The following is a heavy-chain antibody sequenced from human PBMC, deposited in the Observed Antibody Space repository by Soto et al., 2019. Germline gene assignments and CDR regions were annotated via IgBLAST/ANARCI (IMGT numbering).Heavy chain of an antibody. D-gene: IGHD5-18*01. Sequence: PGGSLRLSCAASGFTFSSYAMSWVRQAPGKGLEWVPAISGSGGSTYYADSVKGRFTISRDNSKNTLYLQMNSLRAEDTAVYYCAKDPTSPEVQLWLLFDYWGQGTLVTVSS. CDR2: ISGSGGST. J-gene: IGHJ4*02. V-gene: IGHV3-23*01. CDR3: AKDPTSPEVQLWLLFDY. CDR1: GFTFSSYA.